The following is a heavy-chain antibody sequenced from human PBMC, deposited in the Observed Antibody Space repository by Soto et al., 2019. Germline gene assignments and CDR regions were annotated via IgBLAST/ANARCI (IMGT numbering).Heavy chain of an antibody. CDR3: AKLRDFVVLPAGILDY. CDR1: GFPFSSYG. V-gene: IGHV3-23*01. D-gene: IGHD2-8*01. CDR2: ISGGGDTT. J-gene: IGHJ4*02. Sequence: PGGSLRLSCAASGFPFSSYGIILIRMSPGKGLEWVSVISGGGDTTYYTPSVKGRFTISRDDFRNTLYLQMNSLRTEDTAIYYCAKLRDFVVLPAGILDYWGPGTLVTVSS.